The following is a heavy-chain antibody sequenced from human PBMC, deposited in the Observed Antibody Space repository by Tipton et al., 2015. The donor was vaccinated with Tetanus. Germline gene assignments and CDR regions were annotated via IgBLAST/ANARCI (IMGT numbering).Heavy chain of an antibody. D-gene: IGHD6-6*01. J-gene: IGHJ4*02. CDR3: AKSEARLGTSSSLD. CDR2: ISGGGVST. Sequence: QLVQSGGGVVQPGRSLRLSCAASGFTFSYSAMNWVRQAPGKGLEWVSAISGGGVSTYYADSVKGRFTISRDNSKNTLYLQMNSLRADDTAVYFCAKSEARLGTSSSLDWGQGTLVTVSS. V-gene: IGHV3-23*04. CDR1: GFTFSYSA.